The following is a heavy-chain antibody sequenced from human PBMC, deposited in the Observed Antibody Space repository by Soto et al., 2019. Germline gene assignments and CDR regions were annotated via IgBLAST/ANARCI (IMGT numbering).Heavy chain of an antibody. D-gene: IGHD5-18*01. CDR1: GFTFSSYG. J-gene: IGHJ6*02. Sequence: GGSLRLSCAASGFTFSSYGMHWVRQAPGKGLEWVAVISYDGSNKYYADSVKGRFTISRDNSKNTLYLQMNSLRAEDTAVYYCAKAHVDTAMVTYYYYVLDVWGQGTTVTVSS. CDR2: ISYDGSNK. V-gene: IGHV3-30*18. CDR3: AKAHVDTAMVTYYYYVLDV.